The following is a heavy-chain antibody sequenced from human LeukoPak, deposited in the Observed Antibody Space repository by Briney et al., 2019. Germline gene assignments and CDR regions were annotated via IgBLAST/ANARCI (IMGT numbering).Heavy chain of an antibody. V-gene: IGHV3-33*01. Sequence: GRSLRLSCAAFGFTFSAHGMHWVRQAPGKGLEWVAVIWYDGSKQEYAESVKGRFTISRDDSKNTLYLQMNSLRAEDTAVYYCAREASGYYRDFWGQGTLVTVSS. CDR2: IWYDGSKQ. D-gene: IGHD3-3*01. CDR3: AREASGYYRDF. CDR1: GFTFSAHG. J-gene: IGHJ4*02.